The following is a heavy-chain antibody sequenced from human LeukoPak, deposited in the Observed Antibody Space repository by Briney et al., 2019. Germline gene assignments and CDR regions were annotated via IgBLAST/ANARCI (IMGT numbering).Heavy chain of an antibody. Sequence: PSETLSLTCAVSGYSISSGYYWGWIRQPPGKGLEWIASMYHGGSPSYNPSLKSRVTISLDTSKNQFSLKLSSVTAADTAVYYCVRDDYNYHGDVRGQGILVTVSS. CDR2: MYHGGSP. V-gene: IGHV4-38-2*02. J-gene: IGHJ4*02. D-gene: IGHD5-24*01. CDR1: GYSISSGYY. CDR3: VRDDYNYHGDV.